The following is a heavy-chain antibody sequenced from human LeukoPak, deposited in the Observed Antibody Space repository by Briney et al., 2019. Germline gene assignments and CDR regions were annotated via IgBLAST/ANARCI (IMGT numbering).Heavy chain of an antibody. Sequence: GGSLRLSCAASGFTFTNYAMSWVRQAPGKGLEWVSTISGSGGSTHYADSVKGRFTISRDNSKNTLYLQMNSLRAEDTAVYYCARSGYQLLSQKGMDYWGQGTLVTVSS. CDR2: ISGSGGST. D-gene: IGHD2-2*01. V-gene: IGHV3-23*01. J-gene: IGHJ4*02. CDR3: ARSGYQLLSQKGMDY. CDR1: GFTFTNYA.